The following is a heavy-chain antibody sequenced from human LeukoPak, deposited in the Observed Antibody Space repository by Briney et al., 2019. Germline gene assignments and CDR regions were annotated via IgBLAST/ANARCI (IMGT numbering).Heavy chain of an antibody. Sequence: GASVKVSCKASGSTFTGYYMHWVGQAPGQGLGWMGWINPNSGGTNCAQKFQGWVTMTRDTSISTAYMELSRLRSDDTVVYYCARDVGYYGSGSYYNEVTNWFDPWGQGTMITVSS. CDR2: INPNSGGT. J-gene: IGHJ5*02. V-gene: IGHV1-2*04. CDR1: GSTFTGYY. D-gene: IGHD3-10*01. CDR3: ARDVGYYGSGSYYNEVTNWFDP.